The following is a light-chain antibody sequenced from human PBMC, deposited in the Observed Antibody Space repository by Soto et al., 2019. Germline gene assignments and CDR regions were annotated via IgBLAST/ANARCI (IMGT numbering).Light chain of an antibody. CDR2: EDT. Sequence: QSALTQPASVSGSPGQSITISCTGTSSDVGSYNLVSWYQQHPGKAPKLMIYEDTKRPSGVSNRFSGSKSGNTASLTISGLQAEDEADYYCSSYAGSTTYVVFGGGTKLTFL. J-gene: IGLJ2*01. V-gene: IGLV2-23*01. CDR1: SSDVGSYNL. CDR3: SSYAGSTTYVV.